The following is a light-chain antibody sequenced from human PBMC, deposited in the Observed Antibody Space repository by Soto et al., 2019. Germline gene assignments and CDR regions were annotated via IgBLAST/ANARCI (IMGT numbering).Light chain of an antibody. J-gene: IGKJ1*01. Sequence: DIQMTQSPSTLSASVGDRVTITCRASQSISSWLAWYQQKPGKAPKLLIYDASSLEGGVPSRFSGSGSGTDFTFAVSSLQPDDFATYDDQQDNSYWTFGQGTKVEIK. CDR1: QSISSW. CDR2: DAS. CDR3: QQDNSYWT. V-gene: IGKV1-5*01.